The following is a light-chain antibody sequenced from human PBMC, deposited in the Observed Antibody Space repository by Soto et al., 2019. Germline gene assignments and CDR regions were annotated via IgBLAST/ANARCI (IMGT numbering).Light chain of an antibody. V-gene: IGKV1-5*03. CDR3: QQYNSYSYT. CDR1: QTINSW. Sequence: DIQMTQSPSTLSASAGDRVTITCRASQTINSWLAWYQHKPGKAPKLLIYKASSLESGVPSRFSGGGSGTEFTLTISSLQPDDFATYYCQQYNSYSYTFGQGTKVDIK. J-gene: IGKJ2*01. CDR2: KAS.